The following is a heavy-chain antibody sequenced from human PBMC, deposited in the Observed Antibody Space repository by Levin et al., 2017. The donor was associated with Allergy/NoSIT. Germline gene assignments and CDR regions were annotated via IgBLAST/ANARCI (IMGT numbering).Heavy chain of an antibody. CDR1: GFTFTSYW. J-gene: IGHJ4*02. V-gene: IGHV3-74*01. D-gene: IGHD4-23*01. CDR3: ARDGYGGNDY. Sequence: GESLKISCAASGFTFTSYWMHWVRQAPGKGLVWVSRINTDGSSTSYADSVKGRFTISRDNAKNTLYLQMNSLRVEDTAVYYCARDGYGGNDYWGQGTLVTVSS. CDR2: INTDGSST.